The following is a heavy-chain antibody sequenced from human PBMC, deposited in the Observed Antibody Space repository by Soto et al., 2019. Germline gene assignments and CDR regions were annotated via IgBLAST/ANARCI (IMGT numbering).Heavy chain of an antibody. CDR1: GGSISSGGYS. V-gene: IGHV4-30-2*01. Sequence: QLQLQESGSGLVKPSQTLSLTCAVSGGSISSGGYSWSWIRQPPGKGLEWIGYIYHSGNTYYNPSPTSRVTISVDSSTNQFSPKLSSVTAAATAVYYCARVPSPWGPGTLVTVSS. J-gene: IGHJ5*02. CDR3: ARVPSP. CDR2: IYHSGNT.